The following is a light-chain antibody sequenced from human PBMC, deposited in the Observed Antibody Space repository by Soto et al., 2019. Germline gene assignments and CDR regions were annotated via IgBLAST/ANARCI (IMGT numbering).Light chain of an antibody. Sequence: EIVLTQSPGTLSLSPGERATLSCRASQSVSSSYLAWYQQKPGQAPRLLIYGASSRATGIPDRFSGSGSGTDFTLTISRLEPADFAVYYCQQYGSSSTWTFGQGTKVDIK. CDR3: QQYGSSSTWT. CDR2: GAS. CDR1: QSVSSSY. J-gene: IGKJ1*01. V-gene: IGKV3-20*01.